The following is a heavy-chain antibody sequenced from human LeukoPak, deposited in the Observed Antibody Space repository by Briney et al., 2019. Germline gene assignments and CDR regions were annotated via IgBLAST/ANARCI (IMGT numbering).Heavy chain of an antibody. Sequence: SETLSLTCAVSGGSISSGANSWSWIRQPPGKGLEWIGYTYYSGSTYYNPSLKSRVTISVDTSKNQFSLKLSSVTAADTAVYYCARGLRYYYYYMDVWGKGTTVTVSS. D-gene: IGHD3-16*01. CDR1: GGSISSGANS. CDR3: ARGLRYYYYYMDV. V-gene: IGHV4-30-4*07. CDR2: TYYSGST. J-gene: IGHJ6*03.